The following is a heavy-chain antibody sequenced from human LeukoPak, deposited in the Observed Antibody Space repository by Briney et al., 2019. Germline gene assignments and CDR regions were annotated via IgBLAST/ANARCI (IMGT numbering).Heavy chain of an antibody. J-gene: IGHJ4*02. Sequence: GGSLRVSCTVSGFTFSCFAMSWVRQAPGKGLEWVSTITGGSGAKYYADSVKGRFTISRDNSKDTLYLQMHSLRAEDTAVYFCAKDTPLTTYTSGWSSNSFDYWGQGTLVAVSS. CDR3: AKDTPLTTYTSGWSSNSFDY. V-gene: IGHV3-23*01. CDR1: GFTFSCFA. D-gene: IGHD6-19*01. CDR2: ITGGSGAK.